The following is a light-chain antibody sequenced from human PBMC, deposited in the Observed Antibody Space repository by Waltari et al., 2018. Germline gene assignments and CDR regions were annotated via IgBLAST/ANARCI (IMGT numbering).Light chain of an antibody. CDR3: MQALQTPRIT. Sequence: DXVMTQSPLSXPVTPGEPSSISCRSSQSLLHSNGYNYLDWYLQKPGQSPQLLIYLGSNRASGVPDRFSGSXSGTDFTLKISRVEAEDVGVYYCMQALQTPRITXXQGTRLEIK. CDR1: QSLLHSNGYNY. CDR2: LGS. V-gene: IGKV2-28*01. J-gene: IGKJ5*01.